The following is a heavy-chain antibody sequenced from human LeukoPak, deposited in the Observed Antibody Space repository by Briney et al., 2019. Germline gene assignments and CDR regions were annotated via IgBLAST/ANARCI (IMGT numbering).Heavy chain of an antibody. V-gene: IGHV3-21*01. CDR3: AREASYYGSGSYSIWFDP. CDR1: EFTFSSYT. Sequence: GGSLRLSCAASEFTFSSYTMNWVRQAPGKGLEWVSSISSSSSYIHYVYSVKGRFTISRDNAKNSLYLQMNSLRAEDTAVYYCAREASYYGSGSYSIWFDPWGQGTLVTVSS. CDR2: ISSSSSYI. J-gene: IGHJ5*02. D-gene: IGHD3-10*01.